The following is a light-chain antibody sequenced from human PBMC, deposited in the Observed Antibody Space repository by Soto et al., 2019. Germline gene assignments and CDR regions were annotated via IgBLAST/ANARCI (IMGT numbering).Light chain of an antibody. CDR1: QSVSSSY. CDR2: GAS. CDR3: QQRNTWPFT. Sequence: EIVLTQSPGTLSLSPGERATLSCRASQSVSSSYLAWYQQKPGQAPRLLIYGASSRATGIPDRFSGSGSGTDFTLTISRLEPEDFAVYYCQQRNTWPFTFGEGTKVEIK. V-gene: IGKV3D-20*02. J-gene: IGKJ4*01.